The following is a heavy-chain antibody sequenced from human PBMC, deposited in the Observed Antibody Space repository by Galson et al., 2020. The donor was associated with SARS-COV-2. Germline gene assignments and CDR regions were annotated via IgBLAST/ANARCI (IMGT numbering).Heavy chain of an antibody. J-gene: IGHJ5*02. V-gene: IGHV4-59*01. CDR1: GGSISSSY. CDR3: AGGVSDYTTPADRWFVP. CDR2: TYYSGTT. Sequence: SETLSHTCTVSGGSISSSYWSWIRKPPGKGRERMGNTYYSGTTNYYPSLKSLVTISVDTSKNQFSLTLSSVTAADTAVYFCAGGVSDYTTPADRWFVPWGQGTLVTVSS. D-gene: IGHD2-15*01.